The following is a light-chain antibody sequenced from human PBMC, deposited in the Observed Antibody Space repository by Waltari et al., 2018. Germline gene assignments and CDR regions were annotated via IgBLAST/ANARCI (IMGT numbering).Light chain of an antibody. CDR3: SSYTSSSPVV. CDR2: DVS. V-gene: IGLV2-14*01. Sequence: QSALTQPASVSESPGPSTTISCTGTRRDVGGYNYVSWYQQHPGKAPKLMIYDVSKRPSGVSNRFSGSKSGNTASLTISGLQAEDEADYYCSSYTSSSPVVFGGGTKLTVL. J-gene: IGLJ2*01. CDR1: RRDVGGYNY.